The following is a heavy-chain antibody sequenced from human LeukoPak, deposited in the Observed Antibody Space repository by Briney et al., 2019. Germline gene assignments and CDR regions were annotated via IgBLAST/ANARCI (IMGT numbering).Heavy chain of an antibody. D-gene: IGHD3-10*01. CDR1: GFTSSNYA. CDR3: ARGDRVGDDAFDI. CDR2: ISGSGSNT. V-gene: IGHV3-23*01. J-gene: IGHJ3*02. Sequence: GGSLRLSCAASGFTSSNYAMSWVRQAPGEGLERVAAISGSGSNTFYADSVNGRFTISRDNSRNTLYLQMNSLRAEDTAVYYCARGDRVGDDAFDIWGQGTMVTVSS.